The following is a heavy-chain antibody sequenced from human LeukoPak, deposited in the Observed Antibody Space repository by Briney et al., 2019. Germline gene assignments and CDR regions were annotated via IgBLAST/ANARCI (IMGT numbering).Heavy chain of an antibody. J-gene: IGHJ5*02. Sequence: SETLSLTCAVSGGSIATYYWSWIRQPPGKGLEGIGYLFYTGSTTYNPSLKSRVTISLDTSKSQFSLKLSSVTAADTAVYYCAGYTGSYSGWFDPWGQGTLVTVSS. V-gene: IGHV4-59*08. CDR2: LFYTGST. D-gene: IGHD1-26*01. CDR1: GGSIATYY. CDR3: AGYTGSYSGWFDP.